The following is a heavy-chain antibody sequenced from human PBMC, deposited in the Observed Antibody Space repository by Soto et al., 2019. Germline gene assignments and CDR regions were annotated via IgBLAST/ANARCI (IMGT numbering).Heavy chain of an antibody. CDR3: ARHYLSIVVTPRGAFDI. V-gene: IGHV4-39*01. CDR1: GGSISSSSYY. Sequence: QLQLQESGPGLVKPSETLSLTCTVSGGSISSSSYYWGWIRQPPGKGLEWIGSIYYSGSTYYNPSLKSRVTISVDTSKNQFSLKLSSVTAADTAVYYCARHYLSIVVTPRGAFDIWGQGTMVTVSS. CDR2: IYYSGST. J-gene: IGHJ3*02. D-gene: IGHD3-22*01.